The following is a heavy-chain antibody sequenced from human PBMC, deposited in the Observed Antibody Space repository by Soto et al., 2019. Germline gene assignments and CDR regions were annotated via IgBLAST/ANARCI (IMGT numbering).Heavy chain of an antibody. CDR3: ASTSYFDNSGSAN. CDR2: IFYTGST. CDR1: GGSISSDNYY. Sequence: SETLSLTCTVSGGSISSDNYYWSWIRQPPGKGLEWIGYIFYTGSTYYNPSLKSRVIISIDTAQNRFSLRLSSVTAADAAVYYCASTSYFDNSGSANWGQGTLVTVSS. V-gene: IGHV4-30-4*01. J-gene: IGHJ4*02. D-gene: IGHD3-22*01.